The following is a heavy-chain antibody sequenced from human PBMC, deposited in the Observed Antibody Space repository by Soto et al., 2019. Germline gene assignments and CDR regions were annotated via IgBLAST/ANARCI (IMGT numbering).Heavy chain of an antibody. D-gene: IGHD6-19*01. CDR2: ISSSSSYT. J-gene: IGHJ5*02. Sequence: SLRLSCAASGFTFSDYYMSWIRQALGKGLEWVSYISSSSSYTNYADSVKGRFTISRDNAKNSLYLQMNSLRAEDTAVYYCARDLTRSGWYGGWFDPWGQGTLVTVSS. V-gene: IGHV3-11*06. CDR1: GFTFSDYY. CDR3: ARDLTRSGWYGGWFDP.